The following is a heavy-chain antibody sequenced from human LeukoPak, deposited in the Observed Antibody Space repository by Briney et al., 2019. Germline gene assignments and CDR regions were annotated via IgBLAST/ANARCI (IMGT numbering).Heavy chain of an antibody. V-gene: IGHV3-33*01. CDR3: AGVGGRYYDVRVFYGGNYFDP. J-gene: IGHJ4*02. CDR1: GFTFSSYG. Sequence: GGSLRLSCAASGFTFSSYGMHWVRQAPGKGLEWVAVIWYDGSNKYYADSVKGRFTISRDNSKNTLYLQMNSLRAEDTAVYYCAGVGGRYYDVRVFYGGNYFDPGGQETLVTVS. CDR2: IWYDGSNK. D-gene: IGHD3-22*01.